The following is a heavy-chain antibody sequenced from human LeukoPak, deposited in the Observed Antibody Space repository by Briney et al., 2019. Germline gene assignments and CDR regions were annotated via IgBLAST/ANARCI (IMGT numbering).Heavy chain of an antibody. CDR3: ARESAGGKVDY. Sequence: GRSLRLSCAASGFTLSIYWMNCDRQAQRNGLVWVSRIDSDGTNTKYAESVKDRFTISRDNAKNTLHLQMISLRAEDTAVYYCARESAGGKVDYWGQGTLVTVSS. J-gene: IGHJ4*02. CDR2: IDSDGTNT. CDR1: GFTLSIYW. V-gene: IGHV3-74*03. D-gene: IGHD4-23*01.